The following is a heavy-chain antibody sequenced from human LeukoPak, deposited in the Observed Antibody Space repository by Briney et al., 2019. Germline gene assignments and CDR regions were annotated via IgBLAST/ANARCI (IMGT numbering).Heavy chain of an antibody. J-gene: IGHJ5*02. V-gene: IGHV4-59*01. Sequence: PSETLSLTCTVSGGSISSYYWSWIRQPPGKGLEWIGYIYYSGSTNYNPSLKSRVTISVDTSKNQFSLKLSSVTAADTAVYYCARVRSEVVPAAMPVWFDPWGQGTLVTVSS. CDR3: ARVRSEVVPAAMPVWFDP. CDR1: GGSISSYY. D-gene: IGHD2-2*01. CDR2: IYYSGST.